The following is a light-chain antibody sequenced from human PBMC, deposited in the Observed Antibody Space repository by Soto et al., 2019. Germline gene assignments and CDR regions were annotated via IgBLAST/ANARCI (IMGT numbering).Light chain of an antibody. V-gene: IGKV3-11*01. CDR3: QHRGNLWT. J-gene: IGKJ1*01. Sequence: EIVLTQSPATLSLSPGERATLSCRASQSVSRSLAWYQQKPGQAPRLLIYDASNRATGIPARFSGSGSGTDFTLTISSLEPEDFAVYYCQHRGNLWTFGQGTKVEIK. CDR2: DAS. CDR1: QSVSRS.